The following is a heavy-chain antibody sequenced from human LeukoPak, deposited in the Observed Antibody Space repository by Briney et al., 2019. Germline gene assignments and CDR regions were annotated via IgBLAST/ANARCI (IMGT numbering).Heavy chain of an antibody. Sequence: GGSLRLSCAASGFTFNSYWVSWVRQAPGKGLEWVANIKQDGSEKYYVDSVKGRFTISRDNAKNSLFLQMNSLRAEDTAVYYCASDNWYAFWSAPTWAYWGQGTLVTVSS. CDR3: ASDNWYAFWSAPTWAY. J-gene: IGHJ4*02. CDR2: IKQDGSEK. D-gene: IGHD3-3*01. CDR1: GFTFNSYW. V-gene: IGHV3-7*01.